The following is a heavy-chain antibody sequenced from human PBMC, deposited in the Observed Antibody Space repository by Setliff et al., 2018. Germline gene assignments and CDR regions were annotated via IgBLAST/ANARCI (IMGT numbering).Heavy chain of an antibody. V-gene: IGHV3-NL1*01. J-gene: IGHJ5*02. CDR2: ISGSGGST. D-gene: IGHD5-12*01. CDR1: GFTFRNYG. Sequence: LSLSCAASGFTFRNYGMHWVRQAPGKGPEWVSVISGSGGSTYYADSVKGRFTISRDNSQNTVYLQMDSLRAEDTAVYYCARDDDTTSRYSRFEHWGQGTPVTVSS. CDR3: ARDDDTTSRYSRFEH.